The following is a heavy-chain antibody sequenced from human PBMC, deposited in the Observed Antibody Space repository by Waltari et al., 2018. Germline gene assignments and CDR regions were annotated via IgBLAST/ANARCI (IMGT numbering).Heavy chain of an antibody. J-gene: IGHJ5*02. D-gene: IGHD1-7*01. CDR2: IVYDGRSK. CDR3: AKDRGDWNYDFNH. Sequence: QGQLVESGGGVVQPGRSLRLSCAASELIFSGYAMNWVRKAPGKGLEWVADIVYDGRSKNYADSVKGRFTISRDNSKSTLYLQMNSLRTEDTALYFCAKDRGDWNYDFNHWGQGTLVTVSA. CDR1: ELIFSGYA. V-gene: IGHV3-30-3*02.